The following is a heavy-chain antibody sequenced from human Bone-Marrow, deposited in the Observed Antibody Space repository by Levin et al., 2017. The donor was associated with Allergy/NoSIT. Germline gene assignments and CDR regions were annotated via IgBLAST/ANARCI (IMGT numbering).Heavy chain of an antibody. CDR3: ARDWALNGFDEPTILNDQ. Sequence: GGSLRLSCEASGFTFRNYAMHWVRQAPGKGLEWVAVIWSDGNNQYYAGPVKGRFIISRDNSKNTLYLQMNSLRAEDTGSYYCARDWALNGFDEPTILNDQWGQGNLVTVAS. J-gene: IGHJ4*02. D-gene: IGHD3-9*01. CDR1: GFTFRNYA. CDR2: IWSDGNNQ. V-gene: IGHV3-33*01.